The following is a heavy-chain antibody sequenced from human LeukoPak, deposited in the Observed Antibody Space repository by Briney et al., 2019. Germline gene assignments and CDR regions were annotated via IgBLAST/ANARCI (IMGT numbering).Heavy chain of an antibody. Sequence: ASVKVSCKASGYTFTGYYMHWVRQAPGQGLEWMGWINPNSGGTNYAQKFQGRVTMTRDTSISTACMELSRLRSDDTAVYYCARTVRRTGSGWYATLDYWGQGTLVTVSS. V-gene: IGHV1-2*02. CDR3: ARTVRRTGSGWYATLDY. J-gene: IGHJ4*02. CDR1: GYTFTGYY. CDR2: INPNSGGT. D-gene: IGHD6-19*01.